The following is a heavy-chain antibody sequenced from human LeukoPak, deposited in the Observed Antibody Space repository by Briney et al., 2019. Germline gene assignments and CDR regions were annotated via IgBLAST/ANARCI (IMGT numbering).Heavy chain of an antibody. CDR2: MNPNRGNT. J-gene: IGHJ4*02. Sequence: ASVKVSCKASGYTFTSYDINWVRPATGQGPEWMGWMNPNRGNTGYAQNFQGRVTMTRNTSISTAYMELSSLRSEDTAVYYCASNTGYSTSPGDYWGQGTLVTVSS. D-gene: IGHD6-13*01. V-gene: IGHV1-8*01. CDR1: GYTFTSYD. CDR3: ASNTGYSTSPGDY.